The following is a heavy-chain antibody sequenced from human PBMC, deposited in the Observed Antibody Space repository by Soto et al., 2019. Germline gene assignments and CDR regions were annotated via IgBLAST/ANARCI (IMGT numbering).Heavy chain of an antibody. CDR3: ERQEEYYGSGSYFDY. V-gene: IGHV4-39*01. J-gene: IGHJ4*02. CDR1: VGSISSSNYY. Sequence: QLQLQESGPGLVKPSETLSLSCTVSVGSISSSNYYWCWIRQPPGKGLGWIGSIYYSRSTNYNPSLTSRVTISVDTCKNQVSLKLSSVTAADTAVYYCERQEEYYGSGSYFDYWCQGSLVTVSS. D-gene: IGHD3-10*01. CDR2: IYYSRST.